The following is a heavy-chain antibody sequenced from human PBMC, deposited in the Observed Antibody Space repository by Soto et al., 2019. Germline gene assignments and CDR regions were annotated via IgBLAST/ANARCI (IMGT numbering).Heavy chain of an antibody. V-gene: IGHV3-73*02. CDR1: GFPFNGSA. J-gene: IGHJ6*02. CDR3: AGDFYYNMDV. Sequence: EVQLVESGGGLVHPGGSLKLSCAASGFPFNGSAMHWVRQASGQGLEWVGRIRSKPNNYATAYAASLTGRFTISRDYSKNTAYLQMNSLITEDSAVYYCAGDFYYNMDVLGQGTTGTVSS. CDR2: IRSKPNNYAT.